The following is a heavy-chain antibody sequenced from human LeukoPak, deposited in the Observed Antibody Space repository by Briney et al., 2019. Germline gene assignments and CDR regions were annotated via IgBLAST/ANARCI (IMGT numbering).Heavy chain of an antibody. CDR2: ISSSSSTI. CDR1: GFTFSSYA. D-gene: IGHD3-10*01. Sequence: GGSLRLSCAASGFTFSSYAMSWVRQAPGKGLEWVSYISSSSSTIYYADSVKGRFTISRDNAKNSLYLQMNSLRAEDTAVYYCARDSAPDYYGSGSSDYWGQGTLVTVSS. V-gene: IGHV3-48*04. CDR3: ARDSAPDYYGSGSSDY. J-gene: IGHJ4*02.